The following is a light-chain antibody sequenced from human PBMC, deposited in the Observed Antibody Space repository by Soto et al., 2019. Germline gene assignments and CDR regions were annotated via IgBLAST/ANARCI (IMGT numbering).Light chain of an antibody. CDR2: GAS. J-gene: IGKJ4*01. CDR1: QSVGSN. Sequence: EIVMTQSPATLSVSPGERATLSCRASQSVGSNLAWYQQKPGQAPRLLMYGASTRATDIPARFSASGSGTDFTLTISSLQSEDFAVYYCQQYNDWPRLTFGGGTKVDIK. CDR3: QQYNDWPRLT. V-gene: IGKV3-15*01.